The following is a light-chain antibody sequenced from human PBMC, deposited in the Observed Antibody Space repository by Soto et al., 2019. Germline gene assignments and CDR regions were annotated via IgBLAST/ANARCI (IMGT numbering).Light chain of an antibody. CDR1: QSVSSY. Sequence: EFVSTQSPATLSFSPGEGATLSCRASQSVSSYSAWYQQKPGQAPRLLIYDASNRATGIPARFSGSGSGTDFTLTISSLEPEDFAVYYCQQRSNWPPWTFGQGTKVDIK. CDR2: DAS. V-gene: IGKV3-11*01. CDR3: QQRSNWPPWT. J-gene: IGKJ1*01.